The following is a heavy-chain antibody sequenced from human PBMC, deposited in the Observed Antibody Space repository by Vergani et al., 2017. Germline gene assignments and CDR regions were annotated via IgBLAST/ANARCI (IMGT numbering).Heavy chain of an antibody. V-gene: IGHV3-74*03. D-gene: IGHD2-8*02. CDR1: GFSFKLFW. CDR2: IDEYGNRA. Sequence: EVQLVESGGGPVQSGGSLRLSFFPSGFSFKLFWLHWVPKVPGKGLMWVERIDEYGNRATYGDFETGRFTISRDNAKNTVFLQMNNLRADDAGVYYCVRTEYCTGIACNTRFDSWGQGALVTVSS. J-gene: IGHJ5*01. CDR3: VRTEYCTGIACNTRFDS.